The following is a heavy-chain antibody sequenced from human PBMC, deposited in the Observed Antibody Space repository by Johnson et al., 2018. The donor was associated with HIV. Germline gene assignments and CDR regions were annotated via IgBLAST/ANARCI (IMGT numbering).Heavy chain of an antibody. D-gene: IGHD1-26*01. J-gene: IGHJ3*02. V-gene: IGHV3-66*01. CDR1: GFTVSNKY. Sequence: VQLVESGGGLVQPGGSLRLSCAASGFTVSNKYMTWVRQSPWKGLEWVSVIYSGGSTYYADSVKGRFTISRDNSKNTVYLQMHSLRAEDTAVYYCARDRQSGGGDADAFNIWGQRTMVIVSS. CDR2: IYSGGST. CDR3: ARDRQSGGGDADAFNI.